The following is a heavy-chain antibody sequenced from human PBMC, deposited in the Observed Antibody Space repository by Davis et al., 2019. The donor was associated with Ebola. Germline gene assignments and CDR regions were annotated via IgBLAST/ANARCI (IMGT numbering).Heavy chain of an antibody. CDR2: IFSNDEK. J-gene: IGHJ6*02. V-gene: IGHV2-26*01. CDR3: ARIRGIVGATDYYYGMDV. D-gene: IGHD1-26*01. Sequence: SGPTLVKPTETLTLTCTVSGFSLRNARMGVSWIRQPPGKALEWLAHIFSNDEKSYSTSLKSRLTISKDTSKSQVVLTMTNMDPVDTATYYCARIRGIVGATDYYYGMDVWGQGTTVTVSS. CDR1: GFSLRNARMG.